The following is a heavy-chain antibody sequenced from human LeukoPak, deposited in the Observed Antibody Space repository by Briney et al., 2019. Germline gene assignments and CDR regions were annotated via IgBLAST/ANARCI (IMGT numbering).Heavy chain of an antibody. CDR1: GFTFSNYW. J-gene: IGHJ4*02. V-gene: IGHV3-74*01. CDR2: INTVGSST. CDR3: AIFHDYYGTSGAPGY. D-gene: IGHD3-22*01. Sequence: GGSLRLSCAASGFTFSNYWMHWVRQAPGKGLVWVSRINTVGSSTIYADSVKGRFTISRDNAKNTLYLQMDSLSAEDTAVYYCAIFHDYYGTSGAPGYWGQGTLVTVSS.